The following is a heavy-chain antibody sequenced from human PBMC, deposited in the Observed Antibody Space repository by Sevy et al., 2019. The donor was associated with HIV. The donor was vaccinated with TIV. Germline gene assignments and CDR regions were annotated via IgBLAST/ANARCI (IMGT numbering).Heavy chain of an antibody. CDR2: ISSSGLTI. J-gene: IGHJ6*02. CDR1: GFTFSDYY. CDR3: ARDSRYFSKGDNFYYGMDV. Sequence: GGFLRLSCAASGFTFSDYYMTWIRQAPGKGLERVSYISSSGLTIYNADSVKGRFTISRDNAKNSLYLQMHSLRAEDTAVYYCARDSRYFSKGDNFYYGMDVWGQGTTVTVSS. D-gene: IGHD4-4*01. V-gene: IGHV3-11*01.